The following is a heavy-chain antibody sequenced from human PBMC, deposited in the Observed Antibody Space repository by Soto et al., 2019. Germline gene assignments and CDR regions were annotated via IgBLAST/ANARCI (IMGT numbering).Heavy chain of an antibody. D-gene: IGHD4-17*01. CDR1: GFTFSRHW. V-gene: IGHV3-7*01. CDR2: IKEDGSQK. Sequence: GGSLRLSCAASGFTFSRHWMTWVRQAPGKGLEYVANIKEDGSQKYYVDSVKGRFTISRDNAKNSVYLQMNSLRAEDTALYYCARDTYGDYGQVLENWGQGTLVTVSS. CDR3: ARDTYGDYGQVLEN. J-gene: IGHJ4*02.